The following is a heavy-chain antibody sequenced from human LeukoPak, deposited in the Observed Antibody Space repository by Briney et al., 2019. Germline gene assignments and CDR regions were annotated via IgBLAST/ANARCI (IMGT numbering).Heavy chain of an antibody. Sequence: SETLSLTCTVSGGSISSYYWSWIRQPPGKGLEWIGYIYTSVSTNYNPSLKSRVTISVDTSKNQFSLKLSSVTAADTAVYYCARHVGSSSLIFDYWGQGTLVTVSS. V-gene: IGHV4-4*09. D-gene: IGHD6-6*01. J-gene: IGHJ4*02. CDR2: IYTSVST. CDR3: ARHVGSSSLIFDY. CDR1: GGSISSYY.